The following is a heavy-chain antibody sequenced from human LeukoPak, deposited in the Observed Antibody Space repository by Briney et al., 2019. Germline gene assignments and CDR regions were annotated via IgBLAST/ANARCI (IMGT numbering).Heavy chain of an antibody. V-gene: IGHV3-30-3*01. D-gene: IGHD3-3*01. J-gene: IGHJ6*03. Sequence: GGSLRLSCAASGFTFSSYAMHWVRQAPGKGLEWVAVISYDGSNKYYADSVKGRFTISRDNSKNTLYLQMNSLRAEDTAVYYCARDSQTYYDFWSGYYSGWNPVGINYYYYYMDVWGKGTTVTVSS. CDR1: GFTFSSYA. CDR2: ISYDGSNK. CDR3: ARDSQTYYDFWSGYYSGWNPVGINYYYYYMDV.